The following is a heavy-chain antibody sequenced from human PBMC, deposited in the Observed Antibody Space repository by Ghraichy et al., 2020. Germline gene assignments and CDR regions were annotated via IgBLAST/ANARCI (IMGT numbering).Heavy chain of an antibody. D-gene: IGHD6-6*01. J-gene: IGHJ4*02. CDR3: VVRQLASKYYFDY. V-gene: IGHV3-23*01. CDR2: ISGSGGST. Sequence: GGSLRLSCAASGFTFSSYAMSWVRQAPGKGLEWVSAISGSGGSTYYADSVKGRFTISRDNSKNTLYLQMNSLRAEDTAVYYCVVRQLASKYYFDYWGQGTLVTVSS. CDR1: GFTFSSYA.